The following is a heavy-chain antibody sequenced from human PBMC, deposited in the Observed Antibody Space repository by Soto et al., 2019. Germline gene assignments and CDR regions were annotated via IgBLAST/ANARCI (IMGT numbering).Heavy chain of an antibody. Sequence: PSETLSLTCTVSGGSISSGGYYWSWLRQHPGKGLEWIVYIYYSGSTYYNPSLKSRVTISVDTSKNQFSLKLSSVTAADTAVYYCARADSSSWTYDFDIWGQGTMVTASS. J-gene: IGHJ3*02. D-gene: IGHD6-13*01. V-gene: IGHV4-31*03. CDR3: ARADSSSWTYDFDI. CDR2: IYYSGST. CDR1: GGSISSGGYY.